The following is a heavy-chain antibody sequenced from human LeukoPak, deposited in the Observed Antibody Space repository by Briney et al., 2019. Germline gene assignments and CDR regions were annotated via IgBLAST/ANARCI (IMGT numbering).Heavy chain of an antibody. Sequence: GGSLRLSCAASGFTFSSYAMSWVRQAPGKGLEWVPVIYSGGSTYYADSVKGRFTISRDNPKNTLYLQMNSLRAEDTAVYYCARGGESGYNYGYSDYWGQGTLVTVSS. CDR1: GFTFSSYA. D-gene: IGHD5-18*01. CDR3: ARGGESGYNYGYSDY. J-gene: IGHJ4*02. V-gene: IGHV3-23*03. CDR2: IYSGGST.